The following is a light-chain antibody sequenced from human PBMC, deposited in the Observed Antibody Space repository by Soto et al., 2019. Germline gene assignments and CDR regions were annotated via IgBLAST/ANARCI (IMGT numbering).Light chain of an antibody. CDR2: MVS. CDR3: ASPNPGSLYV. Sequence: QSALTQPASVSGSPGQSITISCTGTSSDVGNYNYVSWYQQYPGRVPKLLIYMVSNRPSGVSNRFSGSKSGNTASLTISGLQAEDEAAYFCASPNPGSLYVSGTGTKVTVL. CDR1: SSDVGNYNY. V-gene: IGLV2-14*01. J-gene: IGLJ1*01.